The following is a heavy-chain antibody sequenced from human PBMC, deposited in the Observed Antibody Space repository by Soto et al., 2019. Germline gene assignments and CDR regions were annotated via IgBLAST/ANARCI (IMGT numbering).Heavy chain of an antibody. D-gene: IGHD3-3*01. CDR3: AAAWSNRPFDF. J-gene: IGHJ4*02. Sequence: QLQLMQSGPEVKKPGTSVKVSCKASGFTLTSADVQWVRQTRGQRLEWIGWIVGGSGSTNYAQQFQGRLAITRDMSTSTVYMELSSLRSEDTAVYYCAAAWSNRPFDFWGQGTLVTVSS. CDR1: GFTLTSAD. V-gene: IGHV1-58*01. CDR2: IVGGSGST.